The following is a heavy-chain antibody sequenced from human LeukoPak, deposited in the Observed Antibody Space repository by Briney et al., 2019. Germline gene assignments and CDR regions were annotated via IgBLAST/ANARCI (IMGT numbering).Heavy chain of an antibody. J-gene: IGHJ4*02. D-gene: IGHD6-6*01. CDR2: ISGSSSTI. CDR3: ARDLKGDAARRHTFDY. CDR1: GFTFSSYE. Sequence: GGSLRLSCAASGFTFSSYEMNWVRQAPGKGLEWVSYISGSSSTIYYADSVKGRFTISRDNAKNSLYLQMNSLRAEDTAVYSCARDLKGDAARRHTFDYWGPGTLVTVSS. V-gene: IGHV3-48*03.